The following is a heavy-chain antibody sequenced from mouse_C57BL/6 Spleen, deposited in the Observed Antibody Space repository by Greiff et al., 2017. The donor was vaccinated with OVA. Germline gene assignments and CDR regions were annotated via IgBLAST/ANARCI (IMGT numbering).Heavy chain of an antibody. CDR1: GYSITSGYY. CDR2: ISYDGSN. Sequence: VQLQQSGPGLVKPSQSLSLTCSVTGYSITSGYYWNWIRQFPGNKLEWMGYISYDGSNNYNPSLKNRISITRDTSKNQFFLKLNSVTTEDTATYYCARGDYYGSSYAFAYWGQGTLVTVSA. D-gene: IGHD1-1*01. J-gene: IGHJ3*01. V-gene: IGHV3-6*01. CDR3: ARGDYYGSSYAFAY.